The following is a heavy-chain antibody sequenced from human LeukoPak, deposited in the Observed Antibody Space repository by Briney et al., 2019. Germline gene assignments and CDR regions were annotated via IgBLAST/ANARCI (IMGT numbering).Heavy chain of an antibody. Sequence: GGSLRLSCAASGFTFSNYDMHWVRHAAGKGLEWVSGIGTAGDTYYPGSVKGRFTISRENAKNSLYLHMNSLSAGDTAVYYCASSPAYSSSWYAIDSWGQGTLVTVSS. CDR2: IGTAGDT. D-gene: IGHD6-13*01. J-gene: IGHJ4*02. CDR1: GFTFSNYD. V-gene: IGHV3-13*01. CDR3: ASSPAYSSSWYAIDS.